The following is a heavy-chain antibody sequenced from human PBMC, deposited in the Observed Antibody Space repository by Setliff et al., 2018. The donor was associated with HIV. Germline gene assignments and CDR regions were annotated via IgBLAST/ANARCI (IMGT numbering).Heavy chain of an antibody. CDR1: GGSITSGGYY. J-gene: IGHJ5*02. D-gene: IGHD2-15*01. CDR2: ISYSGGS. V-gene: IGHV4-31*03. Sequence: PSETLSLTCTVSGGSITSGGYYWSWIRQLPGKGLEWVGYISYSGGSYYNPSLKSRISISMDTSKNQFSLKLKSVTAADTAVYYCARLNVEMFVVMAATPGWFGPWGQGILVTVS. CDR3: ARLNVEMFVVMAATPGWFGP.